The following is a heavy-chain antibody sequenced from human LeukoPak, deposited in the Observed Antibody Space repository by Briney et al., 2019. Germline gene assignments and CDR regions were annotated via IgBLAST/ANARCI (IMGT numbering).Heavy chain of an antibody. CDR1: GYTFNGYY. J-gene: IGHJ4*02. CDR2: VDPNRGDT. Sequence: ASVKVSCKASGYTFNGYYMHWVRQAPGQGLEWMGWVDPNRGDTNYAPKFQGRVTLTRDTSISTAYMDLTSLTSDDTAVYYCARDPIVGARFDYWGQGSLVTVSS. V-gene: IGHV1-2*02. D-gene: IGHD1-26*01. CDR3: ARDPIVGARFDY.